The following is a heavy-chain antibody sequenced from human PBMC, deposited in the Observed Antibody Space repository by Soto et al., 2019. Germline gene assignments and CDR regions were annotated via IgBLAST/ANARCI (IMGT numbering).Heavy chain of an antibody. D-gene: IGHD2-2*01. J-gene: IGHJ6*02. CDR3: ARGGCSSTSCFITNYYYYGMDV. V-gene: IGHV1-8*01. Sequence: ASVKVSCKASGYTFTSYDINWVRQATGQGLEWMGWMNPNSGNTGYAQKFQGRVTMTRNTSISTAYMELSSLRSEDTAVYYCARGGCSSTSCFITNYYYYGMDVWGQGTTVTVS. CDR2: MNPNSGNT. CDR1: GYTFTSYD.